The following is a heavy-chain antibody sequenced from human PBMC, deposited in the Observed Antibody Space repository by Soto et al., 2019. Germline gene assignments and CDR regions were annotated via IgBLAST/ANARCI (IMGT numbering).Heavy chain of an antibody. CDR1: GGSNIRDGYY. V-gene: IGHV4-31*03. J-gene: IGHJ4*02. CDR3: ARATPAGSADF. CDR2: ISYSGSS. Sequence: LSLTCTVSGGSNIRDGYYWSWIRQHPGKGLEWIAYISYSGSSYSNPSLKSRVTISADTSKNQFSLRLTSVTAADTAVYFCARATPAGSADFWGQGTLVTVSS. D-gene: IGHD2-2*01.